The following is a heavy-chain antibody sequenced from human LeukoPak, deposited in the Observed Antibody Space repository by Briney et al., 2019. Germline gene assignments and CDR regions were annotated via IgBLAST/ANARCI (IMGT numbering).Heavy chain of an antibody. J-gene: IGHJ6*03. Sequence: GASVKVSCKASGYTFTSYGISWVRQAPGQGLEWMGWISAYNGNTNYAQKLQGRVTMTTDTSTSTAYMELRSLRSDDTAVYYCARGAGTLYYYYYYYMDVWGKGTTVTVSS. D-gene: IGHD6-13*01. CDR1: GYTFTSYG. V-gene: IGHV1-18*01. CDR3: ARGAGTLYYYYYYYMDV. CDR2: ISAYNGNT.